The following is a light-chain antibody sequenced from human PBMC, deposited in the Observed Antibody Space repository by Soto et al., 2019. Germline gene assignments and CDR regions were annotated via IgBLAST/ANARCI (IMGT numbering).Light chain of an antibody. Sequence: EIVWTHSPGTLSLSPGERATLSCRASQSVSSSYLAWYQQKPGQAPRLLIYGASSRATGIPDRFSGSGSGTDFTLTISRLEPADLAVYYCQQYGSSPLYTFGQGTKLEI. CDR2: GAS. J-gene: IGKJ2*01. V-gene: IGKV3-20*01. CDR3: QQYGSSPLYT. CDR1: QSVSSSY.